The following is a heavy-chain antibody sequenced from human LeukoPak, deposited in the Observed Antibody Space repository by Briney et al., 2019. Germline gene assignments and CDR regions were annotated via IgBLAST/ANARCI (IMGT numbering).Heavy chain of an antibody. Sequence: GASVKVSCKASGYTFTSYGISWVRQAPGQGLEWMGWINPNSGGTNYAQKFKGRVTMTRDTSISTAYMELSRLRSDDTAVYYCAREGTYYYDSSGYYCDYWGQGTLVTVSS. D-gene: IGHD3-22*01. CDR1: GYTFTSYG. V-gene: IGHV1-2*02. CDR3: AREGTYYYDSSGYYCDY. CDR2: INPNSGGT. J-gene: IGHJ4*02.